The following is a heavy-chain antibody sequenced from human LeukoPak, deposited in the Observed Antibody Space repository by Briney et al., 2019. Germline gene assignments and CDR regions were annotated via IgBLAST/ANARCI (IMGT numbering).Heavy chain of an antibody. CDR1: GFTFSTYA. Sequence: PGGSLRLSCAASGFTFSTYAISWVRQAPGKGLEWVSCISSTSNYIFYADSVRGRFTISRDNAKNSLYLQMDSLRAEDTAVYYCARGVPTGIDYFDYWGQGTLVTVSS. J-gene: IGHJ4*02. CDR2: ISSTSNYI. CDR3: ARGVPTGIDYFDY. V-gene: IGHV3-21*04. D-gene: IGHD1-1*01.